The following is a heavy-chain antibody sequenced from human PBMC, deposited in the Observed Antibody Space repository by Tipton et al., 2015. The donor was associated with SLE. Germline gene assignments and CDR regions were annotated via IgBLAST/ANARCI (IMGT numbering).Heavy chain of an antibody. D-gene: IGHD6-13*01. J-gene: IGHJ3*02. CDR2: IYYSGST. V-gene: IGHV4-31*03. CDR3: ARGLSSRKRLSDTFDK. Sequence: TLSLTCTVSGDSLSSDTYYWSWIRQPPGKGLEWIGYIYYSGSTYRVPSLESRITMSVDTSNNQFSLKMSSVTAAGTAVYYCARGLSSRKRLSDTFDKWGQGTMVAVPS. CDR1: GDSLSSDTYY.